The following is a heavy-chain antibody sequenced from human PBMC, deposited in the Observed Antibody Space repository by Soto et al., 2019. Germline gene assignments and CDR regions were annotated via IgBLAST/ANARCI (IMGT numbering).Heavy chain of an antibody. CDR1: GFTFSTYG. D-gene: IGHD6-19*01. J-gene: IGHJ4*02. Sequence: QVQLVESGGGVVQPGRSLRLSCAASGFTFSTYGMHWVRQAPGQGLEWVAVISYDGSKKYYADSVKGRFTISRDNSKNTLYLQMNSLRAEATAVYYWAKVEVESSGSTDYWGQGTLVTVSS. V-gene: IGHV3-30*18. CDR2: ISYDGSKK. CDR3: AKVEVESSGSTDY.